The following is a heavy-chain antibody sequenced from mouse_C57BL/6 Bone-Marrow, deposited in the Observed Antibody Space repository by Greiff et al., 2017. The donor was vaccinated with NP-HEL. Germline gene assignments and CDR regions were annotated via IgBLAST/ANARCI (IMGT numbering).Heavy chain of an antibody. CDR1: GFTFSDYG. J-gene: IGHJ3*01. D-gene: IGHD2-4*01. Sequence: DVQLQESGGGLVKPGGSLKLSCAASGFTFSDYGMHWVRQAPEKGLEWVAYISSGSSTIYYADTVKGRFTISRDNAKNTLFLQMTSLRSEDTAMYYCARSIYYDYDWFAYWGQGTLVTVSA. CDR3: ARSIYYDYDWFAY. CDR2: ISSGSSTI. V-gene: IGHV5-17*01.